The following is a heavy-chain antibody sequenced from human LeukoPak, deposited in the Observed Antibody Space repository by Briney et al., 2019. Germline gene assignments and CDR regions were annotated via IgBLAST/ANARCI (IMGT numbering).Heavy chain of an antibody. V-gene: IGHV4-39*06. CDR3: ARSLSRGYSGFRVSPFDY. CDR1: GRSISRGDYY. CDR2: MFHSGST. J-gene: IGHJ4*02. D-gene: IGHD5-12*01. Sequence: PSHTLSLTCTVSGRSISRGDYYCSSIRQPPGNGLEWIGSMFHSGSTYYNPSLKSRVTISVDKSKNHFPLKLSSVTAADTAVYYCARSLSRGYSGFRVSPFDYWGQGTLVTVSS.